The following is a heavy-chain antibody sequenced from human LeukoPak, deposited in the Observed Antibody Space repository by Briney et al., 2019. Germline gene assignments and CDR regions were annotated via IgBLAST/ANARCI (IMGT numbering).Heavy chain of an antibody. V-gene: IGHV1-8*01. CDR1: GYTFTSYD. Sequence: ASVKVSCKASGYTFTSYDINWVRQATGQGLEWMGWMNPNSGNTGYAQKFQGRVTMTRNTSISTAYMELSSLRSDDTAVYYCARDHYDIFDYYYYYMDVWGKGTTVTVSS. D-gene: IGHD3-22*01. CDR3: ARDHYDIFDYYYYYMDV. CDR2: MNPNSGNT. J-gene: IGHJ6*03.